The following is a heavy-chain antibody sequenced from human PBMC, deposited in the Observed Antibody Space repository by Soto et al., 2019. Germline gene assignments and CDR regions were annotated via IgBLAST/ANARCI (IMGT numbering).Heavy chain of an antibody. CDR1: GGSISSGDYY. J-gene: IGHJ6*02. D-gene: IGHD3-22*01. V-gene: IGHV4-30-4*01. CDR2: IYYSGST. Sequence: KPSETLSLTCTVSGGSISSGDYYWSWIRQPPGKGLEWIGYIYYSGSTYYNPSLKSRVTISVDTSKNQFSLKLSSVTAADTAAYYCARVMIVVPYGYGMDVWGQGTTVTVSS. CDR3: ARVMIVVPYGYGMDV.